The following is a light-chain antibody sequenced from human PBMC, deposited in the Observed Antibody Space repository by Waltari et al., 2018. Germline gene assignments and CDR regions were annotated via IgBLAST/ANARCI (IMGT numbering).Light chain of an antibody. J-gene: IGKJ1*01. V-gene: IGKV1-17*01. Sequence: DIQMTQSPSSLYASVGDRVTITCRASQVIRNYLCWYQQKPGKAPKPLIYAASRLQSGVPSRFSGSGSGTEFTLTINSLQPEDFATYYCLQYNDYPRTFGQGTKVEIK. CDR2: AAS. CDR1: QVIRNY. CDR3: LQYNDYPRT.